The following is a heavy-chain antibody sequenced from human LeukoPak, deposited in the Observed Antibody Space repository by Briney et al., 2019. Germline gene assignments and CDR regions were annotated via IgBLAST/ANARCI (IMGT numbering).Heavy chain of an antibody. V-gene: IGHV3-48*01. CDR1: GFTFSSYS. D-gene: IGHD6-13*01. J-gene: IGHJ6*02. Sequence: GGSLRLSCAASGFTFSSYSMNWVRQAPGKGLEWVSYICSSSSTIYYADSVKGRFTISRDNSKNTLYLQMNSLRAEDTAVYYCARDYSSSWTTYYYYYGMDVWGQGTTVTVSS. CDR3: ARDYSSSWTTYYYYYGMDV. CDR2: ICSSSSTI.